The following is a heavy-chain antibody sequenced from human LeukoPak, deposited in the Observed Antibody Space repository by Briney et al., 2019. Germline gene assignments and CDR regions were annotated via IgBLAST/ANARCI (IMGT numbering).Heavy chain of an antibody. CDR1: GSSLSYYA. D-gene: IGHD2-15*01. V-gene: IGHV3-33*01. Sequence: PGGSLRLSCAASGSSLSYYAMHWVRQAPGKGLEWVSVIWYDGSEKYYVDSVKGRFTISRDNSENTLYLQMNSLRVEDTAVYYCARGTSDGPVAQLDHWGQGTLVTVAS. CDR2: IWYDGSEK. J-gene: IGHJ4*02. CDR3: ARGTSDGPVAQLDH.